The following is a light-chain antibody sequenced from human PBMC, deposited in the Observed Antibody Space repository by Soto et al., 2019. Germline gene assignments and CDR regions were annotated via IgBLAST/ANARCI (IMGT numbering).Light chain of an antibody. J-gene: IGLJ2*01. CDR2: DVS. CDR1: SSDVGGYNY. CDR3: SSYTSSSTLVV. V-gene: IGLV2-14*01. Sequence: QSALTQPGSVSGSRGHSITISCTGTSSDVGGYNYVSWYQQHPGKAPKLMIYDVSNRPSGVSNRFSGSKSGNTASLTISGLQAEDEADYYCSSYTSSSTLVVFGGGTKLTVL.